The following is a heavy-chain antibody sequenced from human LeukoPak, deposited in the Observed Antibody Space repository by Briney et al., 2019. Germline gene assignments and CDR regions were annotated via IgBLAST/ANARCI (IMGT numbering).Heavy chain of an antibody. CDR2: IYTSGST. V-gene: IGHV4-4*07. Sequence: SETLSLTCTVSGGSISSYYWSWIRQPAGKGLDWIGRIYTSGSTNYNPSLKSRVTMSVDTSKNQFSLKLSSVTAADTAVYYCARRAGVVTSFDYWGQGTLVTVSS. CDR1: GGSISSYY. D-gene: IGHD3-3*01. CDR3: ARRAGVVTSFDY. J-gene: IGHJ4*02.